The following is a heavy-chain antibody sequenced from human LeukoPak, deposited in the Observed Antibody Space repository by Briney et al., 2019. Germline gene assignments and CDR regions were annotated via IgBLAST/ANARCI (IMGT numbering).Heavy chain of an antibody. CDR1: GFTFSSYW. D-gene: IGHD1-14*01. V-gene: IGHV3-7*01. J-gene: IGHJ5*02. CDR3: ARQNGEPPISGGWFDP. Sequence: GGSLRLSCAASGFTFSSYWMSWVRQAPGKGLEWVANIKQDGSDKYYVDSVKGRFTTSRDNAKNSLYLQMNSLRAEDTAVYYCARQNGEPPISGGWFDPWGQGTLVTVSS. CDR2: IKQDGSDK.